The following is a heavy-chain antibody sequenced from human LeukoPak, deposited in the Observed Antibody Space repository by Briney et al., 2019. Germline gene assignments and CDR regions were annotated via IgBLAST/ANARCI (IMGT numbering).Heavy chain of an antibody. Sequence: GGSLRLSCAAPGFTFSSYNMNWVRQAPGKGLEWVSFISSSSSYIYYADSVKGRFTISRDNSKNTLYLQMNSLRAEDTAVYYCAKVGGQLWFPGAYYYMDVWGKGTTVTISS. CDR3: AKVGGQLWFPGAYYYMDV. CDR1: GFTFSSYN. J-gene: IGHJ6*03. D-gene: IGHD5-18*01. CDR2: ISSSSSYI. V-gene: IGHV3-21*04.